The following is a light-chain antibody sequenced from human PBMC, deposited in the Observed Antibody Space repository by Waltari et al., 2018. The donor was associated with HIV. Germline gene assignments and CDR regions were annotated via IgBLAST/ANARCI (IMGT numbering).Light chain of an antibody. Sequence: QSDLTQPASVSGSPGQTITISCSGASSAVGDYEFVPWYHQHPGKAPKLIIYDITNRPSGVSNRFSGSKSGNTALLTISGLRTEDEADYYCSSYITVMTLNYVFGPGTKVTVL. J-gene: IGLJ1*01. CDR1: SSAVGDYEF. CDR3: SSYITVMTLNYV. CDR2: DIT. V-gene: IGLV2-14*01.